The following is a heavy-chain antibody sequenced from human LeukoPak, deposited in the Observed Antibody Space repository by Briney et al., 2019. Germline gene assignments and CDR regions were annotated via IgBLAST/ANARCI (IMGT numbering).Heavy chain of an antibody. D-gene: IGHD3-22*01. Sequence: AGGSLRLSCAASGFTFSSYAMSWVRQAPGKGLEWVSAISGSGGSTNYADSVKGRFTISRDKAKNTLYLQMNSLRAEDTAVYYCARLPTFYYDSSHYHYDYWGQGTPVTVSS. CDR2: ISGSGGST. CDR3: ARLPTFYYDSSHYHYDY. CDR1: GFTFSSYA. J-gene: IGHJ4*02. V-gene: IGHV3-23*01.